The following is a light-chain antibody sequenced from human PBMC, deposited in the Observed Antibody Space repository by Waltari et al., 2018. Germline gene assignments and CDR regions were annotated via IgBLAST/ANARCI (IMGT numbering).Light chain of an antibody. CDR3: AAWDDSLSGPV. CDR1: SSNIGSNY. Sequence: SCSGSSSNIGSNYVYWYQQLPGTAPKLLIYRNNQRPSGVPDRFSGSKSGTSASLAISGLRSEDEADYYCAAWDDSLSGPVFGGGTKLTVL. V-gene: IGLV1-47*01. J-gene: IGLJ3*02. CDR2: RNN.